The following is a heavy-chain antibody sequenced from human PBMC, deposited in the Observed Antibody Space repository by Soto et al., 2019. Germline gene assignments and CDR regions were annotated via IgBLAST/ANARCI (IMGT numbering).Heavy chain of an antibody. D-gene: IGHD1-26*01. CDR2: IYYSGST. CDR3: ARVSGSYYYGMDG. CDR1: GGPISSGGYY. Sequence: SETLSLTCTVSGGPISSGGYYWSWIRQHPGKGLEWIGYIYYSGSTYYNPSLKSRVTISVDTSKNQFSLKLSSVTAADTAVYYCARVSGSYYYGMDGWGQGTTVTVSS. J-gene: IGHJ6*02. V-gene: IGHV4-31*03.